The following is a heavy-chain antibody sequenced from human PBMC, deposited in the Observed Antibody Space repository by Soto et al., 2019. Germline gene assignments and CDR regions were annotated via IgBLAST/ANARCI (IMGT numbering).Heavy chain of an antibody. Sequence: SETLSLTCAVYGGSFSGYYWSWIRQPPGKGLEWIGEINHSGSTNYNPSLKSRVTISVDTSKNQFSLKLSSVTAADTAVYYCARGPTRLPGIAAAGGMDVWGQGTTLTVSS. CDR3: ARGPTRLPGIAAAGGMDV. CDR2: INHSGST. CDR1: GGSFSGYY. D-gene: IGHD6-13*01. V-gene: IGHV4-34*01. J-gene: IGHJ6*02.